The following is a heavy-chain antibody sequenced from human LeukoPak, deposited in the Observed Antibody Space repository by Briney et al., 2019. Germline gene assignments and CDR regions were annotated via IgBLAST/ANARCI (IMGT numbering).Heavy chain of an antibody. J-gene: IGHJ3*02. CDR2: IYYSGST. Sequence: SETLSLTCTVSGGSISSGGYYWSWIRQHPGKGLEWIGYIYYSGSTNYNPSLKSRVTISVDTSKNQFSLKLSSVTAADTAVYYCAREGAGSKYAFDIWGQGTMVTVSS. CDR3: AREGAGSKYAFDI. CDR1: GGSISSGGYY. V-gene: IGHV4-31*03. D-gene: IGHD1-26*01.